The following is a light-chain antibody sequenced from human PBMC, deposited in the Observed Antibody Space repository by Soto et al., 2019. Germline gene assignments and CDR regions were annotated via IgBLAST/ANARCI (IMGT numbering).Light chain of an antibody. J-gene: IGLJ1*01. Sequence: QSVLTQPASVSGSPGQSITLSCTGTSSDVGSYNFVSWYQQHPGKAPKLMIYEVSTRPSGVSNRFSGSKSGNTASLTISGLQAEDESDYYCCSFECSNSYVFGTGTKVTVL. V-gene: IGLV2-23*02. CDR2: EVS. CDR3: CSFECSNSYV. CDR1: SSDVGSYNF.